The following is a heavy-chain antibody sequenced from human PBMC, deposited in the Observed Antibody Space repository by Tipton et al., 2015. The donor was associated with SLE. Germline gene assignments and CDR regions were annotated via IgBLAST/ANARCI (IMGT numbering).Heavy chain of an antibody. J-gene: IGHJ4*02. Sequence: TLSLTCAVSGGSFSVSYWSWIRQPPGKGLEWIGEINHSGSTNSNPSLKSRVTISVDTSKNQFSLKLSSVTAADTAVYYCARERLYSSSWFSDWGQGTLVTVSS. D-gene: IGHD6-13*01. CDR3: ARERLYSSSWFSD. V-gene: IGHV4-34*01. CDR2: INHSGST. CDR1: GGSFSVSY.